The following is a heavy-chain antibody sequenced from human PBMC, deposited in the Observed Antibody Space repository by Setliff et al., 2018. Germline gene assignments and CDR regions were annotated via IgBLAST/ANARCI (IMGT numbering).Heavy chain of an antibody. J-gene: IGHJ4*02. Sequence: ASVKVSSKASGGTFSSYGISWVRQAPGQGLEWMGIINPRAGTTSYAQKLQGRVTMTRDTSTNTVYMELSSLRSEDTAVYYCARGGSPDCSTAGCRYGDYVYWGQGTQVTVSS. CDR3: ARGGSPDCSTAGCRYGDYVY. V-gene: IGHV1-46*03. D-gene: IGHD2-2*01. CDR1: GGTFSSYG. CDR2: INPRAGTT.